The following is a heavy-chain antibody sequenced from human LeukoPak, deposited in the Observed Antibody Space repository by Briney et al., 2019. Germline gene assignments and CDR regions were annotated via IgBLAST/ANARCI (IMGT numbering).Heavy chain of an antibody. D-gene: IGHD6-19*01. CDR3: ARAQYSSGWLFDY. CDR1: GASVSSGGYY. J-gene: IGHJ4*02. Sequence: SETLSLTCTVSGASVSSGGYYWSCIRQPPGKGLEWIGYIYYSGSTNYNPSLKSRVTISVDTSKNQFSLKVNSVTAADTAVYYCARAQYSSGWLFDYWGQGTLVTVSS. V-gene: IGHV4-61*08. CDR2: IYYSGST.